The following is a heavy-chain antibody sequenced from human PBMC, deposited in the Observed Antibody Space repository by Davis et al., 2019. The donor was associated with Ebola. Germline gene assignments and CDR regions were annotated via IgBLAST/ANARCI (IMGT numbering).Heavy chain of an antibody. V-gene: IGHV1-69*06. J-gene: IGHJ6*02. Sequence: SVKVSCKASGGTFSSYAISWVRQAPGQGLEWMGGIIPIFGTANYAQKFQGRVTITADKSTSTAYMELSSLRSEDTAVYYCAGSITMVLPSLWGQGTTVTVSS. CDR1: GGTFSSYA. D-gene: IGHD3-10*01. CDR3: AGSITMVLPSL. CDR2: IIPIFGTA.